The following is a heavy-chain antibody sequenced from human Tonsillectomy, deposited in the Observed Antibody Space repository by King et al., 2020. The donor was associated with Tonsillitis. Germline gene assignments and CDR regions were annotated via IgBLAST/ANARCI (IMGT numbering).Heavy chain of an antibody. V-gene: IGHV3-74*03. CDR2: IKSDGSST. D-gene: IGHD2-15*01. Sequence: VQLVESGGGLVRPGGSLRLSCAASGFTFSSYWMHWVRQAPGKGLVWVSRIKSDGSSTTYADSVKGRFTISRDNAKNTLHLQMNSLRAEDTAVYFCAREGPEFCVGGSCYCGWGQGTLVTVSS. J-gene: IGHJ4*02. CDR3: AREGPEFCVGGSCYCG. CDR1: GFTFSSYW.